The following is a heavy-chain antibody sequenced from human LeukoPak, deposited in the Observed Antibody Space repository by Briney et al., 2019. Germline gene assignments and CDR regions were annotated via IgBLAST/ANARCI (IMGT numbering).Heavy chain of an antibody. V-gene: IGHV4-59*08. J-gene: IGHJ6*02. Sequence: SETLSLTCTVSGGSISSYYWSWIRQPPGKGLEWIGYIYYSGSTNYNPSLKSRVTISVDTSKNQFSLKLSSVTAADTAVYYCASGKYYDFWSGYNGYYYYGMDVWGQGTTVTVSS. CDR3: ASGKYYDFWSGYNGYYYYGMDV. D-gene: IGHD3-3*01. CDR2: IYYSGST. CDR1: GGSISSYY.